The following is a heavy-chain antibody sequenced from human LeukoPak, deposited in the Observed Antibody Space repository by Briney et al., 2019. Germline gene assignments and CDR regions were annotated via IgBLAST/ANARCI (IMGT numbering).Heavy chain of an antibody. Sequence: GGSLRLSCAASGFTVSTNYMSWVRQAPGKGLEWVSLIYSGGGTYYADSVKGRFTISRDNSRNTLSLQMNSLRVDDTAVYYCATVLTGYSSSWYRFDPWGQGTLVTVSS. CDR1: GFTVSTNY. CDR3: ATVLTGYSSSWYRFDP. J-gene: IGHJ5*02. CDR2: IYSGGGT. D-gene: IGHD6-13*01. V-gene: IGHV3-66*01.